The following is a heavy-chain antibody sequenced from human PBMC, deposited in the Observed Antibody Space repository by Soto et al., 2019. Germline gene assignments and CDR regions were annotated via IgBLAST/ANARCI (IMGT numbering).Heavy chain of an antibody. CDR2: ISGSGGST. CDR3: AKGGQDFWNAEEKYGMDV. CDR1: GFTFSSYA. J-gene: IGHJ6*02. Sequence: PGGSLRLSCAASGFTFSSYAMSWVRQAPGKGLEWVSAISGSGGSTYYADSVKGRFTISRDNSKNTLYLQMNSLRAEDTAVYYCAKGGQDFWNAEEKYGMDVWGQGTTVTVSS. D-gene: IGHD3-3*01. V-gene: IGHV3-23*01.